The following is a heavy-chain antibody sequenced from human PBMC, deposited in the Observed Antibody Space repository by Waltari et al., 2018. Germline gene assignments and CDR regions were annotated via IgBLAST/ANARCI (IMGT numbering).Heavy chain of an antibody. J-gene: IGHJ4*02. CDR2: IYYSGRS. Sequence: QLQLLESGPGLVKPSETLSLRCSVSGDSVINSNYSWGWLRQPPGKGLEWIGNIYYSGRSSYNPSLKSRVIISVDTSKNQFSVRLTSVTAADTALFYCARLSPPMWVRGVKGGYYFDYWGPGTLVTVSS. CDR3: ARLSPPMWVRGVKGGYYFDY. D-gene: IGHD3-10*01. V-gene: IGHV4-39*07. CDR1: GDSVINSNYS.